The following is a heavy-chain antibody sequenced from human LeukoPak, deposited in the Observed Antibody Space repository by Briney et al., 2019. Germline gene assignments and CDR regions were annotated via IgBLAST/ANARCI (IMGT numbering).Heavy chain of an antibody. CDR2: IKQDGTEK. D-gene: IGHD6-19*01. V-gene: IGHV3-7*01. Sequence: GGSLRLSCGASGFTFTTYWMSWVRQAPGKGLEWVANIKQDGTEKYYVDSVKGRFTISRDYARNSLYLQLNSLRAEDTAVYYCAKDEGFHDSSGVYWGQGTLVTVSS. CDR3: AKDEGFHDSSGVY. J-gene: IGHJ4*02. CDR1: GFTFTTYW.